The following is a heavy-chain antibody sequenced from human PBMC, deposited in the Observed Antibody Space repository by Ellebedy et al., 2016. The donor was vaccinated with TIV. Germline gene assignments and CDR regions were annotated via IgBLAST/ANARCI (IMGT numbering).Heavy chain of an antibody. CDR1: GYSFTYNW. CDR3: ARHPDSLLDY. CDR2: IYPGDSDT. V-gene: IGHV5-51*01. J-gene: IGHJ4*02. D-gene: IGHD2-15*01. Sequence: GESLKISCKGSGYSFTYNWIGWVRQMPGKGLEWMGIIYPGDSDTRYSPSFQGQVTISADKSISTTYLQWSSLKASDTAMYYCARHPDSLLDYWGQGTLVTVSS.